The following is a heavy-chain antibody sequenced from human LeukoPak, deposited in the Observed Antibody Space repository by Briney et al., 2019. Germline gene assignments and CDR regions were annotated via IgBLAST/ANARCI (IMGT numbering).Heavy chain of an antibody. V-gene: IGHV3-23*01. D-gene: IGHD3-22*01. CDR2: ITPNADRT. J-gene: IGHJ1*01. CDR3: AIMHGYYDGSGYWVQ. CDR1: GFTFGSYG. Sequence: GGSLRLSCAASGFTFGSYGMSWVRQAPGKGLEWVSFITPNADRTSYADSVEGGFTISRDNPRNTLYMQMNSLRDEDTALYYCAIMHGYYDGSGYWVQWGQGTLVTVSS.